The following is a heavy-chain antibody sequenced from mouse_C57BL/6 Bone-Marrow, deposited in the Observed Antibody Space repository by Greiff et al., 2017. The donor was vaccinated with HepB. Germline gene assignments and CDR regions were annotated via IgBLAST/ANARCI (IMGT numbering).Heavy chain of an antibody. Sequence: DVKLQESGPGLVKPSQTVFLTCTVTGISITTGNYRWSWIRQFPGNKLEWIGYIYYSGTITYNPSLTSRTTITRDTPKNQFFLEMNSLTAEDTATYYCARDKDYGSSYWYFDVWGTGTTVTVSS. V-gene: IGHV3-5*01. CDR2: IYYSGTI. CDR1: GISITTGNYR. CDR3: ARDKDYGSSYWYFDV. D-gene: IGHD1-1*01. J-gene: IGHJ1*03.